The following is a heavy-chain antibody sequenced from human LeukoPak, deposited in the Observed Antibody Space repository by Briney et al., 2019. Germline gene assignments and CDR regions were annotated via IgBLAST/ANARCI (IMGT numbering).Heavy chain of an antibody. Sequence: GGSLRLSCAASGFTFSGYGMHWVRQAPGKGLEWVAVISYDVGKKYYADSVKGRFTISRDNSKNTLYLQMNSLRAEDTAVYYCAKDDYYDTSGYRDWGQGTLVTVSS. CDR3: AKDDYYDTSGYRD. V-gene: IGHV3-30*18. J-gene: IGHJ4*02. D-gene: IGHD3-22*01. CDR1: GFTFSGYG. CDR2: ISYDVGKK.